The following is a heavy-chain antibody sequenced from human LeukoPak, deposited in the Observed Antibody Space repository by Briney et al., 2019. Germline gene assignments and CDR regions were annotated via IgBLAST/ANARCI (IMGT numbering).Heavy chain of an antibody. J-gene: IGHJ5*02. CDR3: AKGQYQPRFDP. CDR1: GGSFSVYI. D-gene: IGHD2-2*01. CDR2: INHSGST. V-gene: IGHV4-34*01. Sequence: SETPSVTSADHGGSFSVYIWCWIRHSPRKGLERIGQINHSGSTNYTPSITSRATISVDTSKNQFSLKLASVTAGDTAVYCAKGQYQPRFDPWGQGTLVTVSS.